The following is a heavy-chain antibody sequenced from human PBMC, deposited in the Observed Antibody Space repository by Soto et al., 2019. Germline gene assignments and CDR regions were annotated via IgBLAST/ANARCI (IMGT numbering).Heavy chain of an antibody. CDR3: ARHNYGSGSTYFDY. V-gene: IGHV4-39*01. Sequence: SETLSLTCTVSGGSISSSTYYWGWMRQPPGKGLEWIASFFYSGSTNYNPSLKSRVTISVDTSKNQFSLKLNSMTAADTAVYYCARHNYGSGSTYFDYWGQGTLVTVSS. CDR1: GGSISSSTYY. J-gene: IGHJ4*02. D-gene: IGHD3-10*01. CDR2: FFYSGST.